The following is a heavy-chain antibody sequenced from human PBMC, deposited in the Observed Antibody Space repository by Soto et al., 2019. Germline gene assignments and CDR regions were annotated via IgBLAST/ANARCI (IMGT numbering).Heavy chain of an antibody. J-gene: IGHJ4*02. CDR2: ISGSGGST. Sequence: EVQLLESGGGLVQPGGSLRLSCAASGFTFSSYAMSWVRQVPGKGLEWVSAISGSGGSTYYADSVKGRFTISRDNSKNTLYLQMNSLRAEDTAVYYCAKDLGGYPTPSYFDYWGQGTLVTVSS. CDR1: GFTFSSYA. V-gene: IGHV3-23*01. CDR3: AKDLGGYPTPSYFDY. D-gene: IGHD5-18*01.